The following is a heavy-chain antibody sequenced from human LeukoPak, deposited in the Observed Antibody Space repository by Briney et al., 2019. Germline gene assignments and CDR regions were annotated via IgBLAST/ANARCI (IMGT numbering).Heavy chain of an antibody. CDR1: GYTFTSYY. CDR3: ARDKVDYDFWSGYYDY. Sequence: GASVKVSCRASGYTFTSYYMHCLRQAPRQGLEWMGIINPTGGSTSYAQKFQGSVTMTRDASTSTLYMEQSSLRSEDAAVYFCARDKVDYDFWSGYYDYWGQGSLVTDSS. D-gene: IGHD3-3*01. V-gene: IGHV1-46*01. CDR2: INPTGGST. J-gene: IGHJ4*02.